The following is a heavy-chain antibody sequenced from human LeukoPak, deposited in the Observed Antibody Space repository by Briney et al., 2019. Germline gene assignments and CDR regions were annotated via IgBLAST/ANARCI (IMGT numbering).Heavy chain of an antibody. Sequence: GGSLRLSCAASGFTFSGYVMTWVRQPPGKGLQWVADISGSGGSTYYADSVKGRFSISRDNSKNTLYLQMNSLRAEDTAVYYCAKGESGSYYYYFDYWGQGTLVTVSS. CDR2: ISGSGGST. D-gene: IGHD3-10*01. V-gene: IGHV3-23*01. CDR1: GFTFSGYV. CDR3: AKGESGSYYYYFDY. J-gene: IGHJ4*02.